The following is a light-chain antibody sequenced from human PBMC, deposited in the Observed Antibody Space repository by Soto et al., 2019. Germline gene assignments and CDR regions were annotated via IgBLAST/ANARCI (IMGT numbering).Light chain of an antibody. CDR2: GAS. Sequence: ELVLTQSPGTLSLSPGERATLSCRAIQSFSSVYLAWYQQRPGQAPSLLMYGASSRATGTPERFSGSGSGTDFTLTISRLEPEDFAVYYCQQYGSSPRTFGQGTKVDIK. CDR3: QQYGSSPRT. J-gene: IGKJ1*01. V-gene: IGKV3-20*01. CDR1: QSFSSVY.